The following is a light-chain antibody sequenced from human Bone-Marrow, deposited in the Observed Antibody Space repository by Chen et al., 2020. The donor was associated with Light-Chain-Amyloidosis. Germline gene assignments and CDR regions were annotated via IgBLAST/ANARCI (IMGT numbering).Light chain of an antibody. Sequence: QSALTQPASVSGSPGQSNTISCTGTSGDVGTYNYVSWYQQHPGKAPKVMIYAVSNRPSGVSNRFSGSKSANTASLTISGLQAEDEADYYCSSFTSSSSYVFGPGTKVTVL. CDR2: AVS. CDR3: SSFTSSSSYV. CDR1: SGDVGTYNY. V-gene: IGLV2-14*01. J-gene: IGLJ1*01.